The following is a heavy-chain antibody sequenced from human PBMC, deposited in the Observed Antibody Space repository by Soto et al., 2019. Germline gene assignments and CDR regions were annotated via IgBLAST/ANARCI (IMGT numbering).Heavy chain of an antibody. Sequence: PSETLSLTCTVAGGSISSYYWSWIRQPPGKGLEWIGYIYYSGSTNYNPSLKSRVTISVDTSKNQFSLKLSSVTAADTAVYYCARSERYYDFWRGYYTYYYGMDVWGQGTTVTVSS. V-gene: IGHV4-59*01. D-gene: IGHD3-3*01. CDR1: GGSISSYY. CDR3: ARSERYYDFWRGYYTYYYGMDV. CDR2: IYYSGST. J-gene: IGHJ6*02.